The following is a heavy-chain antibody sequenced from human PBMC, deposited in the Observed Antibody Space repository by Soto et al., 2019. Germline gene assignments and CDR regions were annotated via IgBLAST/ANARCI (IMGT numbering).Heavy chain of an antibody. CDR1: GFTFSSYG. CDR3: AKARYYDWAPLFDY. V-gene: IGHV3-30*18. CDR2: ISYDGSNK. D-gene: IGHD5-12*01. Sequence: QVQLVESGGGVVQPGRSLRLSCAASGFTFSSYGMHWVRQAPGKGLEWVADISYDGSNKYYADSVKGRFTISSDNSKITVYLQMNSLRTEDTLVYYCAKARYYDWAPLFDYWGQGTLVIVSS. J-gene: IGHJ4*02.